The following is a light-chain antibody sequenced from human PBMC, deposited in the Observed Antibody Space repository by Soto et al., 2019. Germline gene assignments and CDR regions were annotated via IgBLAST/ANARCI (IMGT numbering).Light chain of an antibody. Sequence: QSVLTQPASVSGSPGQSITISCTGTNSDVGGYNYVSWYQQHPGKAPKLMIYDVSSRPSGVSNRFSGSKSGNTASLTISGLQAEDEADYYCSSSTSSSTLLFGGGTQLTVL. V-gene: IGLV2-14*03. CDR2: DVS. J-gene: IGLJ2*01. CDR3: SSSTSSSTLL. CDR1: NSDVGGYNY.